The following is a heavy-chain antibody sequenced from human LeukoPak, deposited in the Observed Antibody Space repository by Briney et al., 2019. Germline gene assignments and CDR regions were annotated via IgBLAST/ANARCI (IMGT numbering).Heavy chain of an antibody. CDR2: IYYSGST. CDR3: ATNAGGYREAPFDY. D-gene: IGHD5-12*01. Sequence: SETLSLTCTVSGGSISSSSYYWGWIRQPPGKGLEWIVSIYYSGSTYYNPSLKSRVTISVDTSKNQFSLKLSSVTAADTAVYHCATNAGGYREAPFDYWGQGTLVTVSS. V-gene: IGHV4-39*07. CDR1: GGSISSSSYY. J-gene: IGHJ4*02.